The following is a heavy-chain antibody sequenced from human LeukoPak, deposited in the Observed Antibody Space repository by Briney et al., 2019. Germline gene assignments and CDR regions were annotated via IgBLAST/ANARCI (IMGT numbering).Heavy chain of an antibody. J-gene: IGHJ4*02. Sequence: ASVKVSCKASGYTFTSYGISWVRQAPGQGLEWMGWISAYNGNTNYAQKLQGRVTMTTDTSTSTAYMELRSLRSDDTAVYYCARGSGGNPYDILTGSLTPYFDYWGQGTLVTVTS. CDR1: GYTFTSYG. V-gene: IGHV1-18*01. D-gene: IGHD3-9*01. CDR2: ISAYNGNT. CDR3: ARGSGGNPYDILTGSLTPYFDY.